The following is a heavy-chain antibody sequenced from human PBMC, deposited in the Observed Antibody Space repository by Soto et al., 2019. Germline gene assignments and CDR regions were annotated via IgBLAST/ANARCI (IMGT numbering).Heavy chain of an antibody. J-gene: IGHJ4*02. D-gene: IGHD3-9*01. V-gene: IGHV3-23*01. CDR1: GFTLSRYA. CDR3: AKDLEVRYDISTGPFDY. CDR2: ISGSGGST. Sequence: GGSLRLSCAASGFTLSRYAMNWVRQAPGKGLEWVSAISGSGGSTYYADSVKGRFTISRDNSKNTLYLQMNSLRAEDTAIYYCAKDLEVRYDISTGPFDYWGQGTLVTVSS.